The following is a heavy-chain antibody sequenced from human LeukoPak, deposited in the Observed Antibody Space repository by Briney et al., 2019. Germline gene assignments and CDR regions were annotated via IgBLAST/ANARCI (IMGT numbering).Heavy chain of an antibody. V-gene: IGHV3-21*01. CDR2: ISSSRSYK. J-gene: IGHJ4*02. CDR3: ARDYFKNFDY. Sequence: GGSLRLSCAASGFTFSSYTMNWVRQAPGKGLEWVSSISSSRSYKFYADSVKGRFTISRDNAKNSLYLQMNSLRAEDTAVYYCARDYFKNFDYWGQGTLVTVSS. CDR1: GFTFSSYT. D-gene: IGHD2/OR15-2a*01.